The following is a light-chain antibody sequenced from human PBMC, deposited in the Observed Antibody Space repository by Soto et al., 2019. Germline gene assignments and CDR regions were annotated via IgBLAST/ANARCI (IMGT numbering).Light chain of an antibody. CDR1: QPISNSF. Sequence: EFELTQAPCTRPLSPGERATLSCRASQPISNSFIAWYQQKPGQAPRLLIYDTSSRATGVPDRYSASGSGTEFTLTISRLEPEDFAVFFCQQYGTSDLIFGQGTRLEIK. J-gene: IGKJ5*01. CDR2: DTS. CDR3: QQYGTSDLI. V-gene: IGKV3-20*01.